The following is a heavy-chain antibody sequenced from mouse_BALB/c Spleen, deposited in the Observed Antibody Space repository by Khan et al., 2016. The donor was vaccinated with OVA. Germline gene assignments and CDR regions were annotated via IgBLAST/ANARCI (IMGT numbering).Heavy chain of an antibody. CDR3: ERISAYGYSDV. Sequence: QIQLVQSGPELKKPGETVKISCKAPGYTFTNYGMNWVKQAPGKGLKWMGWINTYTGEPTYADDFKGRFVFSLETSASTAYLQIRNRKNEDMTTDFCERISAYGYSDVWGAGTTVTVSS. V-gene: IGHV9-1*02. CDR2: INTYTGEP. D-gene: IGHD6-2*01. J-gene: IGHJ1*01. CDR1: GYTFTNYG.